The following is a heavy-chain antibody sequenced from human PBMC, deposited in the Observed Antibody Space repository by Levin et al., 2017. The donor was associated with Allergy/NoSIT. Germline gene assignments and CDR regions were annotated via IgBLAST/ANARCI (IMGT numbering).Heavy chain of an antibody. Sequence: GESLKISCAASGFSFSDSYMTWIRQAPGKGLEWVSYISRRGDYANYADSVKGRFTISRDNAKNSLPLHMNSLRAEDTAVYYCARTVGSGDCSGGSCSNWFDPWGQGTLVTVSS. CDR1: GFSFSDSY. CDR3: ARTVGSGDCSGGSCSNWFDP. D-gene: IGHD2-15*01. V-gene: IGHV3-11*03. CDR2: ISRRGDYA. J-gene: IGHJ5*02.